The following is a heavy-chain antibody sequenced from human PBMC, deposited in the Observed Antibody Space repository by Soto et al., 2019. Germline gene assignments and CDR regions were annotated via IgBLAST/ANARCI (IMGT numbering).Heavy chain of an antibody. CDR2: MNPNSGNT. J-gene: IGHJ6*02. D-gene: IGHD1-26*01. Sequence: QVQLVQSGAEVKKPGASVKVSCKASGYTFTSYDINWVRQATGQGLEWMGWMNPNSGNTGCAQKFQGRVTMTRNTSISTAYMELSSLRSEDTAVYYCARVVGATIPYGMDVWGQGTTVTVSS. V-gene: IGHV1-8*01. CDR1: GYTFTSYD. CDR3: ARVVGATIPYGMDV.